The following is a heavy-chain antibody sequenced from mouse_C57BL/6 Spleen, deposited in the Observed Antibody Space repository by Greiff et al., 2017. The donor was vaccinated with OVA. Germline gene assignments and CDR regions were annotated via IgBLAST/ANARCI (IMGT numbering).Heavy chain of an antibody. CDR3: ARKDPLLFYAMDY. J-gene: IGHJ4*01. CDR1: GFSLTSYA. D-gene: IGHD1-1*02. CDR2: IWTGGGT. Sequence: VKVVESGPGLVAPSQSLSITCTVSGFSLTSYAISWVRQPPGKGLEWLGVIWTGGGTNYNSALKSRLSISKDNSKSQVFLKMNSLQTDDTARYYCARKDPLLFYAMDYWGQGTSVTVSS. V-gene: IGHV2-9-1*01.